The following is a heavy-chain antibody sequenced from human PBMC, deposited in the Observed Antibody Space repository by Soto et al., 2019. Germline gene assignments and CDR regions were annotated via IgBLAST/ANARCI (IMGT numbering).Heavy chain of an antibody. Sequence: GANYVSCLLHETKKKLEWIGYIYYSGTAYYNPSLKSRITISVDTSKNQFSLKLSSVTAADTAVYYCALFFYCYGDHRDLLYLPTRRSSDL. CDR1: GANY. J-gene: IGHJ2*01. V-gene: IGHV4-31*02. CDR2: IYYSGTA. CDR3: ALFFYCYGDHRDLLYLPTRRSSDL. D-gene: IGHD4-17*01.